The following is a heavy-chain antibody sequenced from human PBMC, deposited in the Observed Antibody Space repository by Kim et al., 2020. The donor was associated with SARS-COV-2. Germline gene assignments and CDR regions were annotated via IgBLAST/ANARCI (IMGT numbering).Heavy chain of an antibody. V-gene: IGHV4-39*07. CDR3: ATCIAAAKYYFDY. Sequence: YNPSLKSRVTISVDTSKNQFSLKLSSVTAADTAVYYCATCIAAAKYYFDYWGQGTLVTVSS. J-gene: IGHJ4*02. D-gene: IGHD6-13*01.